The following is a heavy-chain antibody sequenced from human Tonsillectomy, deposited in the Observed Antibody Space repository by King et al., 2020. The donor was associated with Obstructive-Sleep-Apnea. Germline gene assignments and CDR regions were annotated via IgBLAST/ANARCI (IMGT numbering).Heavy chain of an antibody. Sequence: VQLVQSGGGLVQPGGSLRLSCAASGFTFSSYSMNWVRQAPGKGLEWVSYISSSSSTIYYADSVKGRFTISRDNAKNSLYRQMNSLRAEDTAVYYCAREYCSGGSCYSASYYYYGMDVWGQGTTVTVSS. CDR2: ISSSSSTI. CDR1: GFTFSSYS. CDR3: AREYCSGGSCYSASYYYYGMDV. D-gene: IGHD2-15*01. J-gene: IGHJ6*02. V-gene: IGHV3-48*04.